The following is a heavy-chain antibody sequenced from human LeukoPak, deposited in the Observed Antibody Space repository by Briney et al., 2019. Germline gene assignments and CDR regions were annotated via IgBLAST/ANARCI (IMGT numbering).Heavy chain of an antibody. D-gene: IGHD3-22*01. V-gene: IGHV1-46*01. CDR3: ARDSRPSYDSSGYYYPGDY. CDR1: GYTFTSYY. Sequence: ASVKVSCKASGYTFTSYYMHWVRQAPRQGLEWMAIINPSGGSTSYAQMFQGRVTMTRDTSTSTVYMELSSLRSEDTAVYYCARDSRPSYDSSGYYYPGDYWGQGTLVTVSS. CDR2: INPSGGST. J-gene: IGHJ4*02.